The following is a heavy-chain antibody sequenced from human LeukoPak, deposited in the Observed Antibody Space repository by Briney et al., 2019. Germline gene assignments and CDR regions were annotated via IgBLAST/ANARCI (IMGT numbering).Heavy chain of an antibody. CDR2: ISSNGGST. CDR1: GFTFSSYA. D-gene: IGHD1-1*01. J-gene: IGHJ6*02. Sequence: GGSLRLSCAASGFTFSSYAMHWGGQAPGKGLEYVSAISSNGGSTYYANSVKGRFTISRDNSKNTLYLQMGSLRAEDIAVYYCARRFSSLDYYYYYGMDVWGQGTTVTVSS. V-gene: IGHV3-64*01. CDR3: ARRFSSLDYYYYYGMDV.